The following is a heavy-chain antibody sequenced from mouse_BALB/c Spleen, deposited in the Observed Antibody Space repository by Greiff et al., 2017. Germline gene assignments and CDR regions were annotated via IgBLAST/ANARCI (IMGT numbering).Heavy chain of an antibody. CDR2: ISYSGST. V-gene: IGHV3-2*02. Sequence: EVKLVESGPGLVKPSQSLSLTCTVTGYSITSDYAWNWIRQFPGNKLEWMGYISYSGSTSYNPSLKSRISITRDTSKNQFFLQLNSVTTEDTATYYCASEEYGNYRGYAMDYWGQGTSVTVSS. D-gene: IGHD2-10*02. J-gene: IGHJ4*01. CDR3: ASEEYGNYRGYAMDY. CDR1: GYSITSDYA.